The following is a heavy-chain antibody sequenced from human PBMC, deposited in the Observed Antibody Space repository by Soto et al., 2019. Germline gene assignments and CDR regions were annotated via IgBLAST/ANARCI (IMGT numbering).Heavy chain of an antibody. Sequence: SETLSLTCTVSGGSISSSSYYWGWIRQPPGKGLEWIGSIYYSGSTYYNPSLKSRVTISVDTSKNQFSLKLSSVTAADTAVYYCARRIAAAGTQLDYWGQGTLVTVSS. CDR2: IYYSGST. CDR1: GGSISSSSYY. D-gene: IGHD6-13*01. V-gene: IGHV4-39*01. J-gene: IGHJ4*02. CDR3: ARRIAAAGTQLDY.